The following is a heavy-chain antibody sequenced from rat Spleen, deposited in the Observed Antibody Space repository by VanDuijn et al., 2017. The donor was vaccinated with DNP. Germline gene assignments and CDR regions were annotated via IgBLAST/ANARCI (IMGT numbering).Heavy chain of an antibody. Sequence: EVQLVESGGGLVQPGGSLKLSCAASGFTFRDYYMAWVRQAPTKGLELVAYISYDGVSTYYGDSVKGRFTISRDNAKSTLYLQMNSLRSEDMATYYCARYYGSYRALDAWGQGTSVTVSS. CDR1: GFTFRDYY. J-gene: IGHJ4*01. D-gene: IGHD1-3*01. V-gene: IGHV5-22*01. CDR2: ISYDGVST. CDR3: ARYYGSYRALDA.